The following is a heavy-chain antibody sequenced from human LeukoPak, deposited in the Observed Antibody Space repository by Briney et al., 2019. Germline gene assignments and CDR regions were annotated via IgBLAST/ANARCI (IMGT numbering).Heavy chain of an antibody. CDR3: AKERYCSGGNCYPDDN. J-gene: IGHJ4*02. D-gene: IGHD2-15*01. V-gene: IGHV3-30*02. Sequence: GGSLRLSCAASGFIFTDYGMHWVRQAPGKGLDWVAFIRYDEKNYYADSVKGRFTISRDNSKNTLYLQMSSLRVEDTAIYYCAKERYCSGGNCYPDDNWGQGTLVTVSS. CDR1: GFIFTDYG. CDR2: IRYDEKN.